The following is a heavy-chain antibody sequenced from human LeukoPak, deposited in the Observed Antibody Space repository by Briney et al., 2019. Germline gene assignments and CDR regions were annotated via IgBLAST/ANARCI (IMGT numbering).Heavy chain of an antibody. J-gene: IGHJ3*02. D-gene: IGHD3-22*01. CDR1: GGSISSYY. CDR2: IYYSGST. V-gene: IGHV4-59*01. Sequence: WETLALTCTVSGGSISSYYWSWIRQPPGKGLEWIGYIYYSGSTNYNPSLKSRVTISVDTPKNQFSLKLSSVTAADTAVYYCASQKSPYYYDSSGYYPGAFDIWGQGTMVTVSS. CDR3: ASQKSPYYYDSSGYYPGAFDI.